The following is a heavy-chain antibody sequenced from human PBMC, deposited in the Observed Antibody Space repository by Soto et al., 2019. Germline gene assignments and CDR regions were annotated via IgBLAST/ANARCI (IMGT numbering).Heavy chain of an antibody. CDR1: GGSISSSSYY. CDR3: ASQEGSGSYYYYGMDV. J-gene: IGHJ6*02. Sequence: PSDTLSLTCTVSGGSISSSSYYWGWIRQPPGKGLEWIGSIYYSGGTYYNPSLKSRVTISVDTSKNQFSLKLSSVTAADTAVYYCASQEGSGSYYYYGMDVWGQGTTVTVSS. D-gene: IGHD3-10*01. CDR2: IYYSGGT. V-gene: IGHV4-39*01.